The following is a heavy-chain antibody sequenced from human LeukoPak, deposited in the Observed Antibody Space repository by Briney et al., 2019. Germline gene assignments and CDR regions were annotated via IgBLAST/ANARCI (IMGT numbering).Heavy chain of an antibody. V-gene: IGHV4-4*02. J-gene: IGHJ4*02. CDR2: IYHSGST. Sequence: PSGTLSLTCAVSGGSISSSNWWSWVRQPPGKGLEWVGEIYHSGSTNYNPSLKSRVTISVDKSKNQFSLKLSSVTAADTAMYYWARVAVARLAYFDYWGQGTLVTVSS. CDR1: GGSISSSNW. CDR3: ARVAVARLAYFDY. D-gene: IGHD6-19*01.